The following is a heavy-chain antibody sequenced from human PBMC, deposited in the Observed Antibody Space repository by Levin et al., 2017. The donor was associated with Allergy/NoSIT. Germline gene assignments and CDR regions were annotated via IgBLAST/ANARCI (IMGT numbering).Heavy chain of an antibody. CDR1: GFTFSSYA. V-gene: IGHV3-30-3*01. CDR3: ARGPYLEWELLYQAFDS. J-gene: IGHJ3*02. D-gene: IGHD1-26*01. CDR2: ISYDGSNK. Sequence: GGSLRLSCAASGFTFSSYAMHWVRQAPGKGLEWVAVISYDGSNKYYADSVKGRFTISRDNSKNTLYLQMNSLRAEDTAVYYCARGPYLEWELLYQAFDSWGQGTMVTVSS.